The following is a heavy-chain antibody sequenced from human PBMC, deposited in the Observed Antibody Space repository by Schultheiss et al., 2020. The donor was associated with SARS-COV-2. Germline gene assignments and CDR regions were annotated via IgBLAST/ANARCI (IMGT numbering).Heavy chain of an antibody. V-gene: IGHV3-30-3*01. Sequence: GGSQRLSCAASGFTFSASAMHWVRQAPGKGLEWVALISYDGVNKFYADSVKGRFTISRDNSKNTLFLLTNSLRSEDTAVYYCARDDTRSFDSWGQGTLVTVSS. J-gene: IGHJ5*01. D-gene: IGHD2-2*01. CDR3: ARDDTRSFDS. CDR2: ISYDGVNK. CDR1: GFTFSASA.